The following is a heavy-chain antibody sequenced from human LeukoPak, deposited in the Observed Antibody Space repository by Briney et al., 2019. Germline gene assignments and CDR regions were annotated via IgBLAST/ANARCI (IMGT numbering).Heavy chain of an antibody. CDR3: ARDPIGYCSSTSCSPR. J-gene: IGHJ4*02. CDR1: ILIYSIFC. D-gene: IGHD2-2*01. CDR2: KKQDGSEK. Sequence: GGSLTLPCTASILIYSIFCMSGLRQAPGKGLEWVANKKQDGSEKYYVDSVKGRFTISRDNAKNSLYLQMNSLRAEDTAVYYCARDPIGYCSSTSCSPRWGQGTLVTVSS. V-gene: IGHV3-7*01.